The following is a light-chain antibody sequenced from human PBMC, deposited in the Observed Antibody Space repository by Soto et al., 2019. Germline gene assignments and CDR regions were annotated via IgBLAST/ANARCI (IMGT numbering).Light chain of an antibody. CDR2: AAS. V-gene: IGKV1-39*01. Sequence: DIQMTQSPSSLSASVGDRVTITCRASQTIDTYLNWYQQNPGKAPKLLIYAASTFQNGVPSRVSGSGSGTDFTLPISSLQPEDFATYYCQQSTGIPYTFGQGTKLDIK. CDR1: QTIDTY. CDR3: QQSTGIPYT. J-gene: IGKJ2*01.